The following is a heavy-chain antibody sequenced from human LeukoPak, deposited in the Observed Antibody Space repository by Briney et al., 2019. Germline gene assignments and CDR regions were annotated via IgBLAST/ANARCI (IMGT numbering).Heavy chain of an antibody. CDR2: IKSRSDGGSY. J-gene: IGHJ4*02. V-gene: IGHV3-15*01. CDR1: GFTFSSSC. Sequence: GGSLRLSCAASGFTFSSSCLTWIRQPPGKGLEWVAYIKSRSDGGSYDYSATVKVRFTVARDDTRNMVHLKIISLKTDDSTVYYCATGFFSNGYKFWGQGTPVTVSS. D-gene: IGHD5-24*01. CDR3: ATGFFSNGYKF.